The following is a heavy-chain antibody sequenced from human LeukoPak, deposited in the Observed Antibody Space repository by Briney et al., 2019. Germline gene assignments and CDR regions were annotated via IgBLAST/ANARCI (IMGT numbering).Heavy chain of an antibody. CDR1: GGSISSSSYY. CDR3: ARPRRDGYNPGDPASFDY. Sequence: SETLSLTCTVSGGSISSSSYYWGWIRQPPGKGLEWIGSIYYSGSTYYNPSLKSRVTISVDTSKNQFSLKLSSVTAADTAVYYCARPRRDGYNPGDPASFDYWGQGTLVTVSS. J-gene: IGHJ4*02. V-gene: IGHV4-39*01. CDR2: IYYSGST. D-gene: IGHD5-24*01.